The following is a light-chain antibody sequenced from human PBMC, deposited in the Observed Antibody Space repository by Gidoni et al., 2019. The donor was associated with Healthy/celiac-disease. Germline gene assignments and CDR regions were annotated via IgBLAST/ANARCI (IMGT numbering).Light chain of an antibody. CDR1: QSISSW. CDR3: QHET. V-gene: IGKV1-5*03. CDR2: KAS. J-gene: IGKJ1*01. Sequence: DIQMTQSPSTLSVSVGDRVTITCRASQSISSWLAWYQQKPGKAPKLLIYKASSLESGVPSRFSGSGSGTEFTLTISSLQPDDFATYYCQHETFGQGTKVEIK.